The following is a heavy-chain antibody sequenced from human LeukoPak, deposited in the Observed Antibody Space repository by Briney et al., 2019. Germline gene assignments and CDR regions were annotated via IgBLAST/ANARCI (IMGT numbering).Heavy chain of an antibody. Sequence: AGGSLRLSCAASGFTFSGYWMSWVRQAPGKGLEWVANIKQDGSEKYYVDSVKGRFTISRDNAKNSLYLQMNSLRAEDTAVCYCAELGITMIGGVWGKGTTVTISS. J-gene: IGHJ6*04. CDR2: IKQDGSEK. V-gene: IGHV3-7*01. D-gene: IGHD3-10*02. CDR3: AELGITMIGGV. CDR1: GFTFSGYW.